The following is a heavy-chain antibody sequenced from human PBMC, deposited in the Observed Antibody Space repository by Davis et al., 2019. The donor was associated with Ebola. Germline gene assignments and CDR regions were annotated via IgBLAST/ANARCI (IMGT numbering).Heavy chain of an antibody. CDR1: GYTFTNYY. CDR3: ALVPDGMDV. V-gene: IGHV1-46*01. J-gene: IGHJ6*04. CDR2: INPNDGRT. D-gene: IGHD3-10*01. Sequence: ASVKVSCKASGYTFTNYYMHWVRQVPGQGLEWMGMINPNDGRTIYAQKFQGRVTMTTDTSTSTAYMELRSLRSDDTAVYYCALVPDGMDVWGKGTTVTVSS.